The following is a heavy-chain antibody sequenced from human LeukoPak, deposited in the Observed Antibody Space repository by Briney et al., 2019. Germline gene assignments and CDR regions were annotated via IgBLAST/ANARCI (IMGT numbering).Heavy chain of an antibody. Sequence: SETLSLTCTVSGGSISSYYWSWIRQPPGKGLEWIGYIYYSGSTNYNPSLKSRVTISVDTSKNQFSLKLSPVTAADTAVYYCARHRAYKVRGAQSYGMDVWGQGTTVTVSS. CDR1: GGSISSYY. V-gene: IGHV4-59*08. CDR3: ARHRAYKVRGAQSYGMDV. J-gene: IGHJ6*02. D-gene: IGHD3-10*01. CDR2: IYYSGST.